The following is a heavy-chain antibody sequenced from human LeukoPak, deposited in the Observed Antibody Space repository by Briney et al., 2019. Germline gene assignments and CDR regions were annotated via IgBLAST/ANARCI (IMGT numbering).Heavy chain of an antibody. CDR1: GFTFSSYG. CDR2: IWYDGSNK. V-gene: IGHV3-33*01. D-gene: IGHD2-2*01. Sequence: GRSLRLSCAASGFTFSSYGMHWVRQAPGKGLEWVAVIWYDGSNKYYAASVKGRFTISRDNSKNTLYLQMNSLRAEDTAVYYCARDPTAIVVVPDYFDYWGQGTLVTVSS. J-gene: IGHJ4*02. CDR3: ARDPTAIVVVPDYFDY.